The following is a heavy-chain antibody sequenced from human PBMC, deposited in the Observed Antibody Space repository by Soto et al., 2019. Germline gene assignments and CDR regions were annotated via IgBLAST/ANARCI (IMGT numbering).Heavy chain of an antibody. V-gene: IGHV3-11*01. CDR1: GFTFSDYY. J-gene: IGHJ5*01. CDR2: ISSFGTTI. Sequence: QVQLVESGGGLVKPGGSLRLSCAASGFTFSDYYMSWIRQAPGKGLEWVSYISSFGTTIHHADSVKGRFTISRDNAKNSLYLQMNSLRADDAAVYYCARAPYGFTSWFDSWCQGTLVTVSS. D-gene: IGHD3-10*01. CDR3: ARAPYGFTSWFDS.